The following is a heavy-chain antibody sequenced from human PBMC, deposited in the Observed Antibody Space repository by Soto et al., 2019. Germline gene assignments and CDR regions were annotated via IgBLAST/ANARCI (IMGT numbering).Heavy chain of an antibody. V-gene: IGHV1-18*01. D-gene: IGHD3-10*01. CDR3: ARDLDGSGSYYTDY. J-gene: IGHJ4*02. CDR2: ISAYNGNT. CDR1: GYMFVTYG. Sequence: ASVKVSCKASGYMFVTYGINWVRQAPGQGLEWMGWISAYNGNTKYAQNLQGRVTMTTDASTNTAYMEMRSLRSDDTAVYYCARDLDGSGSYYTDYWGPGTLVTVSS.